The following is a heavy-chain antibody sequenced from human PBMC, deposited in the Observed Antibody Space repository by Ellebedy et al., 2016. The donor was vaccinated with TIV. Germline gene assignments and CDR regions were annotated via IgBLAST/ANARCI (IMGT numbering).Heavy chain of an antibody. CDR2: IYPGDSDT. D-gene: IGHD3-3*01. CDR3: ARNPSYYDVWRAPVARDLYYYYGMDV. V-gene: IGHV5-51*01. Sequence: GESLKISXQGSGYRFTNYWIAWVRQMPGKGLEWMGVIYPGDSDTTYSPSFQGQVTISADKSTNTAYLQWSSLKASDTAMYYCARNPSYYDVWRAPVARDLYYYYGMDVWGQGTTVTVSS. CDR1: GYRFTNYW. J-gene: IGHJ6*02.